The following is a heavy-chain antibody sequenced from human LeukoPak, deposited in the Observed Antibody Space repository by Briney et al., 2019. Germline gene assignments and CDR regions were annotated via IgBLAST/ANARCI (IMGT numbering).Heavy chain of an antibody. CDR1: GFTFSSYA. V-gene: IGHV3-23*01. Sequence: GGSLRLSCAASGFTFSSYAMSWVRQAPGKGLEWVSAISGSGGSTYYADSVKGRFTISRDNSKNTLYLQMNSLRAEDTAVYYCAKEGTYYDFWSGYYLGKHWGQGTLVTVSS. D-gene: IGHD3-3*01. CDR3: AKEGTYYDFWSGYYLGKH. CDR2: ISGSGGST. J-gene: IGHJ1*01.